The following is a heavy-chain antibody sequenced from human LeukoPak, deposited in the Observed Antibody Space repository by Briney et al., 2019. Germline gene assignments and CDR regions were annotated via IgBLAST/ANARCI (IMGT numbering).Heavy chain of an antibody. Sequence: GGSLRLSCAASGFTFSDYYKSWIRQAPGKGLEWVSYISSSGSTIYYADSVKCRFTISRDNAKNSLYLQMNSLRAEDTAVYYCARVGMLWLPENFDYWGQGTLVTVSS. CDR2: ISSSGSTI. CDR3: ARVGMLWLPENFDY. J-gene: IGHJ4*02. V-gene: IGHV3-11*01. D-gene: IGHD5-12*01. CDR1: GFTFSDYY.